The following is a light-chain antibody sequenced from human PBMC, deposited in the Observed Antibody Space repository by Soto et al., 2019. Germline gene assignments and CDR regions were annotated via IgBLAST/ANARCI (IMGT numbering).Light chain of an antibody. CDR2: LNSDGSH. Sequence: QPVLTQSPSASASLGASVKLTCTLSSGHSSYAIAWHQQQPEKGPRYLMKLNSDGSHSKGDGIPDRFSGSSSGAERYPPISRLQSEDEADYYCQTWGTGIHVVFGGGTKRTVL. CDR1: SGHSSYA. CDR3: QTWGTGIHVV. V-gene: IGLV4-69*01. J-gene: IGLJ2*01.